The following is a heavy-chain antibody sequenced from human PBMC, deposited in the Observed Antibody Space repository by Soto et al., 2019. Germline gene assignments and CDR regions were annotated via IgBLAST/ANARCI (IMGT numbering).Heavy chain of an antibody. CDR3: ARLSYYGSGSPYYYYYGMDV. CDR2: IYPGDSDT. J-gene: IGHJ6*02. Sequence: GESLKISCKGSGYSFTSYWIGWVRQMPGKGLEWMGIIYPGDSDTRYSPSFQGQVTISADKSISTAYLQWSSLKASDTAMYYCARLSYYGSGSPYYYYYGMDVWGQGTTVTVSS. V-gene: IGHV5-51*01. D-gene: IGHD3-10*01. CDR1: GYSFTSYW.